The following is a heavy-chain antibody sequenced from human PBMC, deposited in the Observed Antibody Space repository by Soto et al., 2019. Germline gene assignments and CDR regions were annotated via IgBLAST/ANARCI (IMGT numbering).Heavy chain of an antibody. J-gene: IGHJ6*02. CDR1: GFTFSSYA. CDR2: ISGSGGST. D-gene: IGHD6-13*01. CDR3: AKGVQLVPYYYYGMDV. Sequence: EVQLLESGGGLVQPGGSLRLSCAASGFTFSSYAMSWVRQAPGKGLEWVSAISGSGGSTYYADSVKGRFTISRDNSKNTLYLQMNRLRAEDTAVYYCAKGVQLVPYYYYGMDVWGQGTTVTVYS. V-gene: IGHV3-23*01.